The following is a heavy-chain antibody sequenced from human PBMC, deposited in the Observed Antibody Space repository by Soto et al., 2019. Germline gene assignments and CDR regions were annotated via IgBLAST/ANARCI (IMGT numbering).Heavy chain of an antibody. D-gene: IGHD3-22*01. CDR3: AREVPYYDSSGYYVPGMDV. Sequence: GGSLRLSCAASGFTFSSYAMHWVRQAPGKGLEWVAVISYDGSNKYYAVSVKGRFTISRDNSKNTLYLQMNSLRAEDTAVYYCAREVPYYDSSGYYVPGMDVWGQGTTVTVSS. CDR1: GFTFSSYA. J-gene: IGHJ6*02. V-gene: IGHV3-30-3*01. CDR2: ISYDGSNK.